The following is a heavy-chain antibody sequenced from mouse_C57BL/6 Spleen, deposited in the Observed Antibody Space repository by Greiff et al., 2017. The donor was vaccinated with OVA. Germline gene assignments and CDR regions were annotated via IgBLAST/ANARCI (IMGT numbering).Heavy chain of an antibody. CDR3: ARPSTVVDWYFDV. CDR2: IYPGDGDT. CDR1: GYAFSSSW. D-gene: IGHD1-1*01. V-gene: IGHV1-82*01. Sequence: VQLQQSGPELVKPGASVKISCKASGYAFSSSWMNWVKQRPGKGLEWIGRIYPGDGDTNYNGKFKGKATLTADKSSSPAYMQLSSLTSEDSAVYFCARPSTVVDWYFDVWGTGTTVTVSS. J-gene: IGHJ1*03.